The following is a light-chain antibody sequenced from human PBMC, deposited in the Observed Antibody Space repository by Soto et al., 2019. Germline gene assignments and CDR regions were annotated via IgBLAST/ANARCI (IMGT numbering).Light chain of an antibody. CDR3: QQYGSSLLT. CDR2: GAS. V-gene: IGKV3-20*01. J-gene: IGKJ3*01. Sequence: EIVLTQSPGTLSMSPGERGTLSCRASQSVSSSYLAWYQQKPGQAPRLLIYGASSRATGIPDRFSGSGSGTDFTLTISRLEPEDFAVYYCQQYGSSLLTFGPGTKVDIK. CDR1: QSVSSSY.